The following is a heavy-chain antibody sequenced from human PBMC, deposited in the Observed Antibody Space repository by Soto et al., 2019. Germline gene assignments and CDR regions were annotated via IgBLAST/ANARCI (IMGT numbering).Heavy chain of an antibody. Sequence: KSSETLSLTCTVSGGSVSSGSYYWSWIRQPPGKGLEWIGYIYYSGSTNYNPSLKSRVTISVDTSKNQFSLKLSSVTAADTAVYYCARARWDYGDYSYAIDVWGQVTTVTVSS. J-gene: IGHJ6*02. CDR1: GGSVSSGSYY. D-gene: IGHD4-17*01. CDR3: ARARWDYGDYSYAIDV. CDR2: IYYSGST. V-gene: IGHV4-61*01.